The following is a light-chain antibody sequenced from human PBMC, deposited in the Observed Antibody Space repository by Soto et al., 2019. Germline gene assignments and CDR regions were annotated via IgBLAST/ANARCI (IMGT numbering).Light chain of an antibody. J-gene: IGKJ1*01. Sequence: EIVLTQSPGTLSLSPGERATLSCRASQSVSKTYLAWYQQKPGQAPRLLMFGVSSRATGIPDRFSGSGSGTDFPLTISRLEPGDFAVYFCQQYGTLPWTFGQGTKVEIK. CDR1: QSVSKTY. CDR3: QQYGTLPWT. CDR2: GVS. V-gene: IGKV3-20*01.